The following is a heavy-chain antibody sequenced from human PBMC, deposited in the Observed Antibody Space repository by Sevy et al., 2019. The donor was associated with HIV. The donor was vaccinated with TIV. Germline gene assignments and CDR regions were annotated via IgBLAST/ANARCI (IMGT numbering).Heavy chain of an antibody. Sequence: GGSLRLSCAASGFTFSIIYMNWVRQSPGKGLEWVGRMKSKTDGGTTDYAAPVKDRFTMSRDDSKNTLYLQMNSLEADDTAVYYCTTVGFPPWGSEAFDIWGQGTMVTVSS. J-gene: IGHJ3*02. CDR2: MKSKTDGGTT. D-gene: IGHD3-16*01. CDR3: TTVGFPPWGSEAFDI. CDR1: GFTFSIIY. V-gene: IGHV3-15*01.